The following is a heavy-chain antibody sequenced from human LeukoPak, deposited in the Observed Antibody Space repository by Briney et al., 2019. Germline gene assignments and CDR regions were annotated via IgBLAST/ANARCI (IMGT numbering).Heavy chain of an antibody. Sequence: PGGSLRLSCAASGFTFSSYAMHWVRQAPGKGLEWVAVISYDGSNKYYADSVKGRFTISRDNCKNTLYLQMNSLRAEDTAVYYCARGIRGYAFDIWGQGTMVTVSS. CDR3: ARGIRGYAFDI. CDR1: GFTFSSYA. J-gene: IGHJ3*02. D-gene: IGHD3-10*01. V-gene: IGHV3-30-3*01. CDR2: ISYDGSNK.